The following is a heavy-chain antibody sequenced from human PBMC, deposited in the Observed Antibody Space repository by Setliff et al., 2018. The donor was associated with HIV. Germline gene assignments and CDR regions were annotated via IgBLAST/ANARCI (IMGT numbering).Heavy chain of an antibody. Sequence: GGSLRLSCAASGLTLSNSAMTWVRQKPWRGLEWVSLIQSGGIIYYADSVKGRFTISRDNSNNTLSLQMSSLRAEDTALYYCAKLDYCSGGTCYSDPYYFDLWGRGTLVTVSS. CDR3: AKLDYCSGGTCYSDPYYFDL. CDR1: GLTLSNSA. CDR2: IQSGGII. J-gene: IGHJ4*02. V-gene: IGHV3-23*01. D-gene: IGHD2-15*01.